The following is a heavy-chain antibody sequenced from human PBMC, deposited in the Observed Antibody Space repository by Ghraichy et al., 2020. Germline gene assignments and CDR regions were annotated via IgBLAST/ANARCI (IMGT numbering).Heavy chain of an antibody. CDR3: ARDRITMIGGDAFDI. CDR1: GFTFSSYA. J-gene: IGHJ3*02. Sequence: GGSLRLSCAASGFTFSSYAMHWVRQAPGKGLEWVAVISYDGSNKYYADSVKGRFTISRDNSKNTLYLQMNSLRAEDTAVYYCARDRITMIGGDAFDIWGQGTMVTVSS. D-gene: IGHD3-22*01. V-gene: IGHV3-30-3*01. CDR2: ISYDGSNK.